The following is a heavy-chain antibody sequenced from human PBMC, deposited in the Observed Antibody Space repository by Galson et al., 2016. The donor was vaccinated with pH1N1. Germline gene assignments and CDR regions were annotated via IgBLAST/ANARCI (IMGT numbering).Heavy chain of an antibody. V-gene: IGHV4-61*09. Sequence: TLSLTCTVSATSISSGSYYWSWIRQPAGKGLEWIGHIHTSGSTNYNPSLKSRVTISADTSKNQFSLKVSSVTAADTAVYYCARDRSPARLYYWGQGTLVTVSS. J-gene: IGHJ4*02. CDR3: ARDRSPARLYY. D-gene: IGHD2-2*01. CDR1: ATSISSGSYY. CDR2: IHTSGST.